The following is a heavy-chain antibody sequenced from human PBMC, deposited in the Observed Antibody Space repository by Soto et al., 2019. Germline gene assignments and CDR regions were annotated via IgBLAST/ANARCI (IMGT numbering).Heavy chain of an antibody. CDR3: VRGDRGGSGSPASYYFSGLDV. J-gene: IGHJ6*02. D-gene: IGHD3-10*01. CDR2: VSANGDST. V-gene: IGHV3-23*01. CDR1: GFTFSEYA. Sequence: EVKVLESGGDLVQPGGSLRLSCVASGFTFSEYAMTWVRQAPGKGLDWVSSVSANGDSTYYADSVKGRFTISRDNSNNTLLLQMNSLRAEDTALYYCVRGDRGGSGSPASYYFSGLDVWGQGTSVIVSS.